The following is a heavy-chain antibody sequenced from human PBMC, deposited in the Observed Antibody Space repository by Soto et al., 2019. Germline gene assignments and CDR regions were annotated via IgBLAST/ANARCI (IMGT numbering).Heavy chain of an antibody. CDR3: ARGQRALITYGPFDP. J-gene: IGHJ5*02. Sequence: GSLRLSCAASGFTLSSYAMSWVRQAPGKGLEWVSTFSGTGGYTYYADSVKGRFTISRDDSKNTLFLHMNSLRAADTAVYHCARGQRALITYGPFDPWGQGTLVTVSS. CDR2: FSGTGGYT. V-gene: IGHV3-23*01. D-gene: IGHD4-17*01. CDR1: GFTLSSYA.